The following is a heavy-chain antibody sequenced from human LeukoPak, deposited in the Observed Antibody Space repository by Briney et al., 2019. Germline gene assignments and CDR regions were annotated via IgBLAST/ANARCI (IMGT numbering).Heavy chain of an antibody. CDR3: ARGRGYCTNGICLYYYYDYLDV. CDR2: ISYDGSNK. D-gene: IGHD2-8*01. CDR1: GFTFSSYA. J-gene: IGHJ6*03. V-gene: IGHV3-30*04. Sequence: GGSLRLSCAASGFTFSSYAMHWVRQAPGKGLEWVAVISYDGSNKYYADSVKGRFTISRDNSKNTLYLQMNSLRAEDTAVYYCARGRGYCTNGICLYYYYDYLDVWGKGTTVTVSS.